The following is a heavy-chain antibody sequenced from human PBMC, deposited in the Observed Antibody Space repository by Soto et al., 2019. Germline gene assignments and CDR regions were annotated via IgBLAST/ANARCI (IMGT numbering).Heavy chain of an antibody. D-gene: IGHD6-19*01. CDR3: ARQSQGNGWDHGWFDP. J-gene: IGHJ5*02. CDR1: GGSITTYY. CDR2: IFSSGST. Sequence: QVQLQESGPGLVKPSETLSLTCIVSGGSITTYYWSWIRQPPGKGLEWIGFIFSSGSTYYKPPLKSRVTMSIDTSKNQFTLKLSSVTAADTAVYYCARQSQGNGWDHGWFDPWGQGALVTVSS. V-gene: IGHV4-59*08.